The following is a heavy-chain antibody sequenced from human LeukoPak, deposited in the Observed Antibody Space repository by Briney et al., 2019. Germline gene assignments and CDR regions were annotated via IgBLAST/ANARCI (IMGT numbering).Heavy chain of an antibody. V-gene: IGHV4-4*07. CDR3: ARSLWFGELSPTLGMARNWFDP. CDR1: GGSISSYY. J-gene: IGHJ5*02. Sequence: SETLSLTCTVSGGSISSYYWSWIRQPAGKGLEWIGRIYTSGSTNHNPSLKSRVTMSVDTSKNQFSLKLSSVTAADTAVYYCARSLWFGELSPTLGMARNWFDPWGQGTLVTVSS. D-gene: IGHD3-10*01. CDR2: IYTSGST.